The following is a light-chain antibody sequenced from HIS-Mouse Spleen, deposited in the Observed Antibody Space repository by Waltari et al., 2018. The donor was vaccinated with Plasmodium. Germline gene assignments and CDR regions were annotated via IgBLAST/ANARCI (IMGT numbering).Light chain of an antibody. V-gene: IGKV1-39*01. CDR1: QSISSY. J-gene: IGKJ1*01. Sequence: DIQLTHSPSSLSASVGDRVTIPCQASQSISSYLNWYQQKPGKAPKLLIYAASSLQSGVPSRFSGSGSGTDFTLTISSLQPEDFATYYCQQSYSTWTFGQGTKVEIK. CDR2: AAS. CDR3: QQSYSTWT.